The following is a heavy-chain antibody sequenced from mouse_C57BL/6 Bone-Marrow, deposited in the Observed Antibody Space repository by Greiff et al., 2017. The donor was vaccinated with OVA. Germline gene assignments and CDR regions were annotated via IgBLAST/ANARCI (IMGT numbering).Heavy chain of an antibody. CDR1: GFTFSSYG. Sequence: EVHLVESGGDLVKPGGSLKLSCAASGFTFSSYGMSWVRQTPDKRLEWVATISSGGSYTYYPDSVKGRFTISRDNAKNTLYLQMSSLKSEDTAMYYCARPSIYYYGSSYVEYAMDYWGQGTSVTVSS. V-gene: IGHV5-6*01. D-gene: IGHD1-1*01. CDR3: ARPSIYYYGSSYVEYAMDY. CDR2: ISSGGSYT. J-gene: IGHJ4*01.